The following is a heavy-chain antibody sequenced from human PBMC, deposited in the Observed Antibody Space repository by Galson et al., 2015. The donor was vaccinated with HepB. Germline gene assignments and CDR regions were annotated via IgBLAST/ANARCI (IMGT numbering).Heavy chain of an antibody. Sequence: SVKVSCKASGYTFTGYYMHWVRQAPGQGLEWMGWINPNSGGTNYAQKFQGRVTMTRDTSISTAYMELSRLRSDDTAVYYCARTRGFGEFVDYWGQGTLVTVSS. D-gene: IGHD3-10*01. J-gene: IGHJ4*02. CDR2: INPNSGGT. CDR3: ARTRGFGEFVDY. V-gene: IGHV1-2*02. CDR1: GYTFTGYY.